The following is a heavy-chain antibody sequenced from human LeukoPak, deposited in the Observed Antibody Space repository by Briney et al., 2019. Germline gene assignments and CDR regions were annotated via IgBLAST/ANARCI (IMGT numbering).Heavy chain of an antibody. J-gene: IGHJ4*02. CDR3: ARDGGTIYDSSGYLTY. CDR1: DGSISSYY. Sequence: PSETLSLTCTVSDGSISSYYWSWIRQPPGKGLEWIGYIYYSGSTNYNPSLKSRGTISIDTSKNQFSLKLSSVTAADTAVYYCARDGGTIYDSSGYLTYWGQGTLVTVSS. D-gene: IGHD3-22*01. V-gene: IGHV4-59*12. CDR2: IYYSGST.